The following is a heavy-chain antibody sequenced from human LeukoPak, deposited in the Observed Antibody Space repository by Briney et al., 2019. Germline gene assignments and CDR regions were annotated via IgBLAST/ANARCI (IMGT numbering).Heavy chain of an antibody. CDR3: AKDLAYDSSASLDY. J-gene: IGHJ4*02. CDR1: GFTFDDYA. V-gene: IGHV3-9*01. Sequence: GGSLRLSCAASGFTFDDYAMHWVRQAPGKGLEWVSGISWNSGSIGYADSVKGRFTISRDNAKNSLYLQMNSLRAEDTALYYCAKDLAYDSSASLDYWGQGTLVTVS. CDR2: ISWNSGSI. D-gene: IGHD3-22*01.